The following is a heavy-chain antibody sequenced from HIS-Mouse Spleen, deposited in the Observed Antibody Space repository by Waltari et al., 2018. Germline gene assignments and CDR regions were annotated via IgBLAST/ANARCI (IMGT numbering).Heavy chain of an antibody. CDR3: ARDGRSYPRIVAFDI. CDR1: GGTFSSYA. CDR2: IIPIFGTA. Sequence: CKASGGTFSSYAISWVRQAPGQGLEWMGGIIPIFGTANYAQKFQGRVTITADESTSTAYMELSSLRSEDTAVYYCARDGRSYPRIVAFDIWGQGTMVTVSS. V-gene: IGHV1-69*01. D-gene: IGHD1-26*01. J-gene: IGHJ3*02.